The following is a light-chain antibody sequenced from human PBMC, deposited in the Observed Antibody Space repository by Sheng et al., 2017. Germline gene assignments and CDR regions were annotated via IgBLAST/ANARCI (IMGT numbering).Light chain of an antibody. Sequence: EIVLTQSPATVSLSPGERATLSCRASQSVGSYLAWYQQKPGQAPRLLIYDASNRATGIPARFSGSGSGTDFTLTISSLEPEDFAVYYCQQRSNWPPLFGPGTKVDIK. J-gene: IGKJ3*01. V-gene: IGKV3-11*01. CDR2: DAS. CDR1: QSVGSY. CDR3: QQRSNWPPL.